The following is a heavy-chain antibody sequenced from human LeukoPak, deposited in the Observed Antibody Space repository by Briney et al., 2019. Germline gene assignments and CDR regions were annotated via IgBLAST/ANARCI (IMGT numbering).Heavy chain of an antibody. V-gene: IGHV1-24*01. J-gene: IGHJ6*02. CDR1: GYTLTELS. D-gene: IGHD6-19*01. CDR3: ARGGSGWSYYYYGMDV. CDR2: FDPEDGET. Sequence: ASVKVSCKVSGYTLTELSMHWVRQAPGKGLEWMGGFDPEDGETIYAQKFQGRVTMTEDTSTDTAYMELSSLRSEDTAVYYCARGGSGWSYYYYGMDVWGQGTTVTVSS.